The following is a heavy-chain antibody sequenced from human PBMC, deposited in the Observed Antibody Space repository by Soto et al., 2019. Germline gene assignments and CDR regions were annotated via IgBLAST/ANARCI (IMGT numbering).Heavy chain of an antibody. CDR1: GYTFGRFT. CDR3: ARDPSTINKLIGVWFEP. V-gene: IGHV1-69*13. D-gene: IGHD4-4*01. Sequence: SVKVSCKASGYTFGRFTINWVRQAPGQGLEWMGGIKPISDITNYAQRFQGRVTFTADASTSTVYLELSSLRSEDTAMYYCARDPSTINKLIGVWFEPLGQGTLVIVSS. J-gene: IGHJ5*02. CDR2: IKPISDIT.